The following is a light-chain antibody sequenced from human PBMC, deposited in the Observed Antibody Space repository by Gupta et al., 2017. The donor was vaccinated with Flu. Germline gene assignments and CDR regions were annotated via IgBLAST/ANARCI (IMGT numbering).Light chain of an antibody. V-gene: IGLV3-21*02. Sequence: SYVLTQSPSVSVAPGQTATITCGGDKIGGKSVHWYQQKPGQAPELVVSDNTDRASGIPDRFSGATSGNTATLITTRGEAGDEAGYYWQVWDSGSDHPVVFGGGTKLTVL. CDR2: DNT. CDR3: QVWDSGSDHPVV. CDR1: KIGGKS. J-gene: IGLJ3*02.